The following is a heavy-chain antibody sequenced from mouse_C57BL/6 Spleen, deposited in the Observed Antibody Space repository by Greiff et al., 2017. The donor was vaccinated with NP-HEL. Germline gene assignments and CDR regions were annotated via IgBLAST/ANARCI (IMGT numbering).Heavy chain of an antibody. V-gene: IGHV5-6*01. J-gene: IGHJ3*01. CDR1: GFTFSSYG. CDR2: ISSGGSYT. D-gene: IGHD1-1*01. CDR3: ARPHYYGSERGFAY. Sequence: EVKLVESGGDLVKPGGSLKLSCAASGFTFSSYGMSWVRQTPDKRLEWVATISSGGSYTYYPDSVKGRFTISRDNAKNTLYLQMSSLKSEDTAMYYCARPHYYGSERGFAYWGQGTLVTVSA.